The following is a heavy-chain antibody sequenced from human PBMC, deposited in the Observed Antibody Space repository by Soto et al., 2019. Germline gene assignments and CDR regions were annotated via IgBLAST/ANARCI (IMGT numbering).Heavy chain of an antibody. CDR1: GYTFTSYD. CDR2: MNPNSGNT. V-gene: IGHV1-8*01. Sequence: QVQLVQSGAEVKKPGASVKVSCKASGYTFTSYDINWVRQATGQGLEYLGWMNPNSGNTGYVQKFQGRVTMTRDTSIRTAYMELSSLRSEDSAMYFCARGIKYGAYSRWFDPWGQGPLVTVSS. J-gene: IGHJ5*02. D-gene: IGHD4-17*01. CDR3: ARGIKYGAYSRWFDP.